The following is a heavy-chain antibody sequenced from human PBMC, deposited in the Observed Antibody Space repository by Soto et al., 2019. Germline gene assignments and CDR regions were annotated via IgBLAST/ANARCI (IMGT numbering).Heavy chain of an antibody. D-gene: IGHD3-16*01. Sequence: GGSLRLSCAASGFTFIDAWMNWVRQAPGKWLEWVGRIMSKSDGGTKDYAAHGRGRFTISRDDSENTLLLQMDSLKAEDTAVYYCTTDRFRQGYYRWAMDVWGQGTTVTVSS. CDR2: IMSKSDGGTK. V-gene: IGHV3-15*07. CDR3: TTDRFRQGYYRWAMDV. CDR1: GFTFIDAW. J-gene: IGHJ6*02.